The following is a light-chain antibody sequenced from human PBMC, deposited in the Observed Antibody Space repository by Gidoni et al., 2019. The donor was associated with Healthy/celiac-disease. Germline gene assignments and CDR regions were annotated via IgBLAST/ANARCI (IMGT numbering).Light chain of an antibody. CDR2: GAS. V-gene: IGKV3-20*01. Sequence: IVLTQSPGTLSLSPGERATLSCRASQSVSSSYLAWYQQKPGQAPRLLIYGASSRATGIPHRFSGSGSGTDFTLTISRLEPEDFAVYYCQQYGNSPQTFGQGTKVEIK. J-gene: IGKJ1*01. CDR1: QSVSSSY. CDR3: QQYGNSPQT.